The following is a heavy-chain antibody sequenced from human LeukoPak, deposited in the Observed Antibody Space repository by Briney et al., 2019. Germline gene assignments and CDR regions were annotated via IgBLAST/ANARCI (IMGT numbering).Heavy chain of an antibody. J-gene: IGHJ6*02. V-gene: IGHV3-7*03. CDR3: ARAYYYDSSGYYLGIGMDV. CDR1: GFTFSSYW. D-gene: IGHD3-22*01. Sequence: PGGSLRLSCAASGFTFSSYWMSWVRQAPGKGLEWVANIKQDGSGKYYVDSVKGRFTISRDNAKNSLYLQMNSLRAEDTAVYYCARAYYYDSSGYYLGIGMDVWGQGTTVTVSS. CDR2: IKQDGSGK.